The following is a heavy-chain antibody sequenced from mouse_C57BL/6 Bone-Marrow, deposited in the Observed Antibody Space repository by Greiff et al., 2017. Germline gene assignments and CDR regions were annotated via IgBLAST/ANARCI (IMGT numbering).Heavy chain of an antibody. Sequence: QVQLQQSGPGLVQPSQSLSITCTVPGFSLTSYGVHWVRQSPGKGLEWLGVIWSGGSTDYNAAFISRLSISKDNSKSQVFFKMNSLQADDTAIYYCARGWYWYFDVWGTGTTVTVSS. CDR3: ARGWYWYFDV. CDR2: IWSGGST. J-gene: IGHJ1*03. D-gene: IGHD3-3*01. CDR1: GFSLTSYG. V-gene: IGHV2-2*01.